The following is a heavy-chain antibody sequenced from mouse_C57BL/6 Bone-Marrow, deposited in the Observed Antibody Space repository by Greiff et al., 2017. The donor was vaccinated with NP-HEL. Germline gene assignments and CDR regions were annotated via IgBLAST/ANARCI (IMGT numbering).Heavy chain of an antibody. CDR2: ISYDGSN. CDR3: ARDPHLLPYFDY. D-gene: IGHD1-1*01. Sequence: DVQLQESGPGLVKPSQSLSLTCSVTGYSITSGYYWNWIRQFPGNKLEWMGYISYDGSNNYNPSLKNRISITRDTSKNQFFLKLNSVTTEDTATYYCARDPHLLPYFDYWGQGTTLTVSS. J-gene: IGHJ2*01. CDR1: GYSITSGYY. V-gene: IGHV3-6*01.